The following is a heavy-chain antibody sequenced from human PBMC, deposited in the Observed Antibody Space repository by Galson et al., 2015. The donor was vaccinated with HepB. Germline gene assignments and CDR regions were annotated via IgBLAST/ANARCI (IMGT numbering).Heavy chain of an antibody. D-gene: IGHD2-15*01. J-gene: IGHJ4*02. CDR3: ARGYCSGGSCYLEGSPFDY. CDR1: GYTFTSYY. Sequence: SVKVSCKASGYTFTSYYMHWVRQAPGQGLEWMGIINPSGGSTSYAQKFQGRVTMTRDTSTSTVYMELSSLRSEDTAVYYCARGYCSGGSCYLEGSPFDYWGQGTLVTVSS. V-gene: IGHV1-46*03. CDR2: INPSGGST.